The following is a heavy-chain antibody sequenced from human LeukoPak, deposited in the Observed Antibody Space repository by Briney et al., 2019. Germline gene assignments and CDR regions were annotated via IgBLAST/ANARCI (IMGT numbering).Heavy chain of an antibody. D-gene: IGHD3-10*01. CDR2: INPSVGSA. J-gene: IGHJ5*02. CDR1: GYTFSNYY. CDR3: ARSALWGFDP. V-gene: IGHV1-46*01. Sequence: GASVKVSCKASGYTFSNYYMHWVRQAPGQGLEWMGIINPSVGSASSAQKFQGRVTVTGDTSTSTVYMELSSLRSEDTAVYYCARSALWGFDPWGQGTLVTVSS.